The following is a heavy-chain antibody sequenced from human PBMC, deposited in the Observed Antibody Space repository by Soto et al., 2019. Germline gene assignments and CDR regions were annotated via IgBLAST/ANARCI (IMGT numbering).Heavy chain of an antibody. CDR3: ARQKRVGNTGFDS. CDR2: SNARGGST. V-gene: IGHV1-46*01. Sequence: QVQLVQSGAEVRKPGAAVKVSCKASGYTFTFYYIHWGRQAPGQGLEWMGISNARGGSTTYAQKFQGSVTIPRDTSTSSVYLEMGSLRSDDTAVYYCARQKRVGNTGFDSWGQGTLVTVSS. D-gene: IGHD1-26*01. CDR1: GYTFTFYY. J-gene: IGHJ4*02.